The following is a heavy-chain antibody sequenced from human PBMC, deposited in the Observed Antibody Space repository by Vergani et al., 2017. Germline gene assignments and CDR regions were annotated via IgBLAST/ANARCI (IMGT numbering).Heavy chain of an antibody. CDR3: ARETSTSCYSY. D-gene: IGHD2-2*02. V-gene: IGHV1-2*02. CDR1: GYTFTGYY. CDR2: INPNSGGT. J-gene: IGHJ4*02. Sequence: QVQLVQSGAEVKKPGASVKVSCKAPGYTFTGYYMHWVRQAPGQGLEWMGWINPNSGGTNYAQQFQGRVTMTRDTSISTAYMELSRMRSDDTAVYYCARETSTSCYSYWGQGTLVTVSS.